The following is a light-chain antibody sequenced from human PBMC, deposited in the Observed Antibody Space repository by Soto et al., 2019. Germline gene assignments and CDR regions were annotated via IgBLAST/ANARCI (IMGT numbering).Light chain of an antibody. CDR3: SSYAGSNNFVV. J-gene: IGLJ2*01. V-gene: IGLV2-8*01. Sequence: QAVVTQPPSASGSPGQSVTISCTGTSSDVGGYNYVSWYQQHPGKAPKLMIYEVYKRPSGVPDRFSGSKSGNTASLTVSGLQAEDEADYYCSSYAGSNNFVVFGGGTKLTVL. CDR2: EVY. CDR1: SSDVGGYNY.